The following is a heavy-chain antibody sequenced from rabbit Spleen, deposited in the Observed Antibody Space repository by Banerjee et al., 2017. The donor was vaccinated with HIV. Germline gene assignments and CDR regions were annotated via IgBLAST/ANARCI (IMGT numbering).Heavy chain of an antibody. CDR1: GFSFSSSDH. CDR3: ARDTSTSFSSYGMDL. CDR2: IDTGSSGFT. J-gene: IGHJ6*01. D-gene: IGHD1-1*01. Sequence: QSLEESGGDLVKPGASLTLTCTASGFSFSSSDHMCWVRQAPGKGLEWIACIDTGSSGFTYFATWAKGRFTCSKTSSTTVTLQMTRLTAADTATYFCARDTSTSFSSYGMDLWGPGTLVTVS. V-gene: IGHV1S40*01.